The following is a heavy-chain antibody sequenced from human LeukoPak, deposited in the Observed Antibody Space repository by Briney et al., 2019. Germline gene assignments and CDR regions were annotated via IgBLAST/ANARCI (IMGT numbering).Heavy chain of an antibody. CDR2: ISYDGSNK. V-gene: IGHV3-30*04. CDR1: GFTFSAFD. D-gene: IGHD3-22*01. J-gene: IGHJ4*02. Sequence: GGSLRLSCAASGFTFSAFDIHWVRQAPGKGLEWVAVISYDGSNKYYADSVKGRFTISRDNSKNTLYLQMNSLRAEDTAVYYCARDHSRLPRGSDYWGQGTLVTVSS. CDR3: ARDHSRLPRGSDY.